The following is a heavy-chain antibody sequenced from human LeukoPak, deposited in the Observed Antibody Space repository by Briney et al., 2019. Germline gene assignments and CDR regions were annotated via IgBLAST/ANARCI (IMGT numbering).Heavy chain of an antibody. CDR2: IIPIFGTA. D-gene: IGHD6-19*01. J-gene: IGHJ4*02. V-gene: IGHV1-69*13. CDR3: ARDKWYSSGWRAGDY. CDR1: GGTFSSYA. Sequence: GASVTVSCKASGGTFSSYAISWVRQAPGQGLEWMGGIIPIFGTANYAQKFQGRVTITADESTSTAYMELSSLRSEDTAVYYCARDKWYSSGWRAGDYWGQGTLVTVSS.